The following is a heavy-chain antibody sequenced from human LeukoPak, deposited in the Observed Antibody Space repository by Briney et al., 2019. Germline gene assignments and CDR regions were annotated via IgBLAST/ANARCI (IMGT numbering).Heavy chain of an antibody. CDR3: AKPLGAYCSSTSCYYFDY. CDR1: GASIISANYY. CDR2: IYYSGST. D-gene: IGHD2-2*01. J-gene: IGHJ4*02. V-gene: IGHV4-39*01. Sequence: KPSETLSLTCTVSGASIISANYYWNWIRQPPGKGLEWIGNIYYSGSTHSNPSLKSRVTVSVDTSKNQFSLRLSSVTAADTAVYYCAKPLGAYCSSTSCYYFDYWGQGTLVTVSS.